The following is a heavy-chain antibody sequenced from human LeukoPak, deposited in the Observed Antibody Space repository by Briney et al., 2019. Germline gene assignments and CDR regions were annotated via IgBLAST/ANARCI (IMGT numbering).Heavy chain of an antibody. D-gene: IGHD5-24*01. CDR1: GGSASSNSAA. J-gene: IGHJ5*02. V-gene: IGHV6-1*01. Sequence: SQTLSLTCAISGGSASSNSAAWNWIRQSPSRGLEWLGRTYYRSKWYNDYAVSVKSRITINPDTSKNQFSLQLNSVTPEDTAVYYCAREDGYNLDHNWFDPWGQGTLVTVSS. CDR3: AREDGYNLDHNWFDP. CDR2: TYYRSKWYN.